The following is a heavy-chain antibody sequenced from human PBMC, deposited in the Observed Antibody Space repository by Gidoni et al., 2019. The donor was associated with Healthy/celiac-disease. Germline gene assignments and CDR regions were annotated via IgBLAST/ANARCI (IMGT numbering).Heavy chain of an antibody. CDR1: GFTFSSYG. D-gene: IGHD3-10*01. Sequence: QVQLVESGGGVVQPGRSLRLSCAASGFTFSSYGMHWVRQAPGKGLEWVAVISYDGSNKYYADSVKGRFTISRDNSKNTLYLQMNSLRAEDTAVYYCANIWFGELFSPYYYYGMDVWGQGTTVTVSS. CDR3: ANIWFGELFSPYYYYGMDV. CDR2: ISYDGSNK. J-gene: IGHJ6*02. V-gene: IGHV3-30*18.